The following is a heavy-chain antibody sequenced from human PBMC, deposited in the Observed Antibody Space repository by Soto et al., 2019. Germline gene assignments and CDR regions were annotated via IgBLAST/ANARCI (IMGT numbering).Heavy chain of an antibody. D-gene: IGHD2-8*01. Sequence: SVKIYCKTSGYTLIRYSITWARQAPEQGLEWMGRISTYNGNTNYPQSLQGRLTMTTDTSTTTAYMELRSLRSDDTAVYYCARDPYHVLMVNAPNLYGMDVWGQGTTVTVSS. V-gene: IGHV1-18*01. CDR1: GYTLIRYS. J-gene: IGHJ6*02. CDR2: ISTYNGNT. CDR3: ARDPYHVLMVNAPNLYGMDV.